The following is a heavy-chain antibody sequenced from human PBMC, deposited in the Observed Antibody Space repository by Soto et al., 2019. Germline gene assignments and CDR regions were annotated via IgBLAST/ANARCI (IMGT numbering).Heavy chain of an antibody. D-gene: IGHD2-15*01. Sequence: GASVKVSCKASGDTFSFYSINWVRQAPGLGLEWMGRINPILSVSNYAQKFQGRVTITRDTSASTAYMELSSLRSEDTAVYYCARDLGGWPDYWGQGTLVTVSS. CDR3: ARDLGGWPDY. J-gene: IGHJ4*02. CDR2: INPILSVS. CDR1: GDTFSFYS. V-gene: IGHV1-69*04.